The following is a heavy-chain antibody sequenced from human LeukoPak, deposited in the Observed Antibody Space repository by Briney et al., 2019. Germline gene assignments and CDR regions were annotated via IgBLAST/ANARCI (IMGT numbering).Heavy chain of an antibody. V-gene: IGHV4-4*07. CDR2: ISSSGST. CDR1: GGSIRSYY. D-gene: IGHD3-22*01. CDR3: ARGPYSYDSSGAFDI. Sequence: SETLSLTCTVSGGSIRSYYWSWIRQPAGKGLEWIGRISSSGSTNYNPSLKSRVTISVDTSKNQFSLKLSSVTAADTGVYFCARGPYSYDSSGAFDIWGQGTMVTVSS. J-gene: IGHJ3*02.